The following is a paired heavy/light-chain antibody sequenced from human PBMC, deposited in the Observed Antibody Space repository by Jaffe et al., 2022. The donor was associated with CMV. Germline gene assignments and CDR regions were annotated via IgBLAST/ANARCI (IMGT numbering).Heavy chain of an antibody. CDR3: ASNSGYSYGYLGPWGY. Sequence: QLQLQESGPGLVKPSETLSLTCTVSGGSISSSTYYWAWIRQPPGKGLEWIGSIYYTGSAYYNPSLKSRVTISVDTSKNQFSLKLSSVTATDTAVYYCASNSGYSYGYLGPWGYCGQGTLVTVSS. CDR1: GGSISSSTYY. D-gene: IGHD5-18*01. J-gene: IGHJ4*02. V-gene: IGHV4-39*01. CDR2: IYYTGSA.
Light chain of an antibody. J-gene: IGLJ2*01. Sequence: QSALTQPRSVSGSPGQSVTISCTATTSDVDGYNYVSWYQQHPGKAPKLMIYEVTKRPSGVPDRFSGSKSGNTASLTISGLQADDEADYHCCSYAGSYEVFGGGTKLTVL. V-gene: IGLV2-11*01. CDR3: CSYAGSYEV. CDR2: EVT. CDR1: TSDVDGYNY.